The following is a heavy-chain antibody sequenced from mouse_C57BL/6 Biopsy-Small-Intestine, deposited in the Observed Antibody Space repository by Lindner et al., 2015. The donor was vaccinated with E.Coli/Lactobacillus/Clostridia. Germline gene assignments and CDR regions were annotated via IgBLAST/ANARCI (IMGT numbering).Heavy chain of an antibody. D-gene: IGHD2-13*01. CDR3: ASNYYGDSYYYAMDY. CDR2: INPYNGDT. J-gene: IGHJ4*01. Sequence: VQLQESGPELVKPGASVKMSCKASGYSFTGYFINWVKQSHGKSLEWIGRINPYNGDTFYNQKFKGKATLTVDKSPSTAHMELRSLTSEDSALYFCASNYYGDSYYYAMDYWGQGTSVTVSS. CDR1: GYSFTGYF. V-gene: IGHV1-20*01.